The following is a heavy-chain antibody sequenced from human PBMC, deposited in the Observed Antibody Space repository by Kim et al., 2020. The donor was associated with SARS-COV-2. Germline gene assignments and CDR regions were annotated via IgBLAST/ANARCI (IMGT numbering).Heavy chain of an antibody. J-gene: IGHJ4*02. V-gene: IGHV3-23*01. CDR1: GFTFSSYA. D-gene: IGHD3-3*01. CDR2: ISGSGGST. Sequence: WGSLRLSCAASGFTFSSYAMSWVRQAPGKGLEWVSAISGSGGSTYYADSVKGRFTISRDNSKNTLYLQMNSLRAEDTAVYYCAKTPATITIFGVVGGDFDYWGQGTLVTVSS. CDR3: AKTPATITIFGVVGGDFDY.